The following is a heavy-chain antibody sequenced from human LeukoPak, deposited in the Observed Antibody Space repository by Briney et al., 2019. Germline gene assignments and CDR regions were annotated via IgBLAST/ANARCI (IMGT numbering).Heavy chain of an antibody. CDR3: ARNAVEKYSYGYYPDY. D-gene: IGHD5-18*01. V-gene: IGHV3-53*01. CDR2: FYRGDST. Sequence: GGSLRLSCAASGFTVSSSYMYWVRQAPGKGLEWVSFFYRGDSTYYAESVRGRFTISRDNSKNTLYLLMNSLIPEDTAVYYCARNAVEKYSYGYYPDYWGQGTLVTVSS. J-gene: IGHJ4*02. CDR1: GFTVSSSY.